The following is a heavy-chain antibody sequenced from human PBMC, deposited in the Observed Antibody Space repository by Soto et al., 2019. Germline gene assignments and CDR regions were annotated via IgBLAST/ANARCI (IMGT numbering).Heavy chain of an antibody. V-gene: IGHV1-46*01. Sequence: ASVKVSCKASGYTFTSYYMHWVLQAPGQGLEWMGIINPSGGSTSYAQKFQGRVTMTRDTSTSTVYMELSSLRSEDTAVYYCARVNVDTAMVDAFDIWGQGTMVTVSS. CDR2: INPSGGST. CDR3: ARVNVDTAMVDAFDI. J-gene: IGHJ3*02. CDR1: GYTFTSYY. D-gene: IGHD5-18*01.